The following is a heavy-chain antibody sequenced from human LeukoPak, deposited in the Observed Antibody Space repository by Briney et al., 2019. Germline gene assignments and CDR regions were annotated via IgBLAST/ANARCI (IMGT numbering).Heavy chain of an antibody. CDR1: GYIFTNYG. CDR3: ARAGYSRFVDDVDY. Sequence: GASVKVSCKASGYIFTNYGINWVQQAPGQGLEWMGWISAYNGNTKYTQKLQDRVTMTTDTSTSTAYMELKTLRSDDTAVYFCARAGYSRFVDDVDYWGQGNLVTVSS. V-gene: IGHV1-18*01. J-gene: IGHJ4*02. CDR2: ISAYNGNT. D-gene: IGHD1-26*01.